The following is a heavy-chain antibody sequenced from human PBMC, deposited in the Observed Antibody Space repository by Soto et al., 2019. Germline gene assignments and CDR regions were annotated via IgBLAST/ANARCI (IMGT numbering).Heavy chain of an antibody. CDR1: GFTFSSYG. V-gene: IGHV3-30*18. CDR2: ISDDGSNK. Sequence: QVQLVESGGGVVQPGRSLRLSCAASGFTFSSYGMHWVRQAPGKGLEWVAVISDDGSNKYYADSLKGRFTISRDNSKNTLYLQMNSLRAEDTAVYYCAKEWVYDTSGWSFDYWGQGTLVTVYS. D-gene: IGHD3-22*01. J-gene: IGHJ4*02. CDR3: AKEWVYDTSGWSFDY.